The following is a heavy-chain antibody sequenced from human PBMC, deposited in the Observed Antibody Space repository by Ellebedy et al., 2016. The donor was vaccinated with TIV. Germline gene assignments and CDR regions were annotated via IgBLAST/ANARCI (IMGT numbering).Heavy chain of an antibody. CDR2: LDARVGST. Sequence: ASVKVSCKASGYPFTKYYFHWIRQAPGQGLEWMGVLDARVGSTTYAETLQGRITMTRDTSTRPVYMELSSLRSDDTAVYYCASVPSAGADFWGQGTLVTVSS. D-gene: IGHD4-17*01. V-gene: IGHV1-46*01. CDR3: ASVPSAGADF. CDR1: GYPFTKYY. J-gene: IGHJ4*02.